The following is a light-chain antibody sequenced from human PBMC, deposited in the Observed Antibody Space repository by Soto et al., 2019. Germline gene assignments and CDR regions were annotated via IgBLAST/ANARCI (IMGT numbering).Light chain of an antibody. CDR3: SSYAGSSNFV. Sequence: QSVLTQPPSASGSPGQSVTITCTGTSSDVGGYNYVSWYQQHPGKAPKLMIYEVTKRPSGVPDRFSGSKSGNTASLTVSGLQAEDEADYYCSSYAGSSNFVFGTGTKATV. J-gene: IGLJ1*01. CDR1: SSDVGGYNY. CDR2: EVT. V-gene: IGLV2-8*01.